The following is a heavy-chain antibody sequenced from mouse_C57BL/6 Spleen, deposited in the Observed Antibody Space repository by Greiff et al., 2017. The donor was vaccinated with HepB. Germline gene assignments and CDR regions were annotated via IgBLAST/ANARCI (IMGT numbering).Heavy chain of an antibody. CDR2: IYPRSGNT. CDR3: ARDSLITTVVDDAMDY. Sequence: QVQLQQSGAELARPGASVKLSCKASGYTFTSYGISWVKQRTGQGLEWIGEIYPRSGNTYYNEKFKGKATLTADKSSSTAYMELRSLTSEDSAVYFCARDSLITTVVDDAMDYWGQGTSVTVSS. D-gene: IGHD1-1*01. V-gene: IGHV1-81*01. CDR1: GYTFTSYG. J-gene: IGHJ4*01.